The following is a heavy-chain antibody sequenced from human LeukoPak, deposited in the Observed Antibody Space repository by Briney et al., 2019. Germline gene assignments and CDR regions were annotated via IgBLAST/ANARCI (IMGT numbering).Heavy chain of an antibody. Sequence: GGSLRLSCAASGFTFSSYSMHWVRQAPGKGLEWVAVISYDGSNKYYADSVKGRFTISRDNSKNTLYLQMNSLRAEDTAVYYCAKDLFSYYDSSGYNDAFDIWGQGTMVTVSS. V-gene: IGHV3-30*18. J-gene: IGHJ3*02. D-gene: IGHD3-22*01. CDR3: AKDLFSYYDSSGYNDAFDI. CDR2: ISYDGSNK. CDR1: GFTFSSYS.